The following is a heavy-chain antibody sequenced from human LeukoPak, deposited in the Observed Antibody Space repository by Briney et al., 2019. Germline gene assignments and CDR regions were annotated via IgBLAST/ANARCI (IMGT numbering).Heavy chain of an antibody. D-gene: IGHD5-18*01. Sequence: VASVKVSCKASGYTFISYGISWVRQAPGQGLEWMGWISAYNGNTNYAQKLQGRVTMTTDTSTSTAYMELRSLRSDDTAVYYCARVGERGYSYGYDYYYGMDVWGQGTTVTVSS. V-gene: IGHV1-18*01. CDR2: ISAYNGNT. J-gene: IGHJ6*02. CDR3: ARVGERGYSYGYDYYYGMDV. CDR1: GYTFISYG.